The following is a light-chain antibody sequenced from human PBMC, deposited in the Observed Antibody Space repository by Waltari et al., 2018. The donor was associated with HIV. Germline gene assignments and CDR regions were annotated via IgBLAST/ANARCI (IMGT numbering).Light chain of an antibody. CDR3: SSFGGSDVPYV. CDR1: SNDIGHYYS. J-gene: IGLJ1*01. Sequence: QSALTQPPSVSGSPGQSVTVSCIGTSNDIGHYYSVSWFQRPPGKAPKLIIYDVYKRPPGVPDRFSGSKSDNTASLTVSGLQPEDEADYYCSSFGGSDVPYVFGSGTKLTVL. V-gene: IGLV2-8*01. CDR2: DVY.